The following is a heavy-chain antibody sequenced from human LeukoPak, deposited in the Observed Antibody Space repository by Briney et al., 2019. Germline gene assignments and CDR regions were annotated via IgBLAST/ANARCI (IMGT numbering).Heavy chain of an antibody. D-gene: IGHD4-11*01. CDR2: IKQGGSQK. CDR3: ARGPNYGSYVDFLDY. Sequence: GGSLRLSCAVSGFTFSSHWMTWVRQAPGKGLEWVAHIKQGGSQKYYVDSVKGRFTISRDDAKNTLYLQMNSLRAEDTAVYYCARGPNYGSYVDFLDYWAREPGSPSPQ. CDR1: GFTFSSHW. V-gene: IGHV3-7*01. J-gene: IGHJ4*02.